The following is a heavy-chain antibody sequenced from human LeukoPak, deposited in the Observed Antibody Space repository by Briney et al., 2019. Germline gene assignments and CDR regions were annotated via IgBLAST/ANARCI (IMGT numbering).Heavy chain of an antibody. CDR1: GFTFNNYV. J-gene: IGHJ4*02. CDR3: AKDRSIGTYYTFDH. CDR2: ISASAAMT. Sequence: GGSLRLSCAASGFTFNNYVMTWVRQAPGKGLEGVSSISASAAMTYYADSVKGRFTVSRDNSNNRLYLQMSGLTAADTAVYYCAKDRSIGTYYTFDHWGQGTLVTVSS. V-gene: IGHV3-23*01. D-gene: IGHD1-26*01.